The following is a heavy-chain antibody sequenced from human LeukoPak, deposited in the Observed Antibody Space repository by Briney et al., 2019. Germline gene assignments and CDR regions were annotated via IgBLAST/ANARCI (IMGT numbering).Heavy chain of an antibody. J-gene: IGHJ5*02. CDR1: GFSVSNSG. CDR2: ISVDGKTA. Sequence: PGGSLRLSCVVSGFSVSNSGMSWVRQAPGKGLDWISAISVDGKTAYYADSVKGRFIISRDNSKNTLYLQLSSLRAEDTAVYYCAQGYLSGWYPSWGQGSMVSVSS. V-gene: IGHV3-23*01. D-gene: IGHD6-19*01. CDR3: AQGYLSGWYPS.